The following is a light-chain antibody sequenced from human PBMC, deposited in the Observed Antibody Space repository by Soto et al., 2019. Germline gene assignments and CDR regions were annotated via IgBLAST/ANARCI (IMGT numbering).Light chain of an antibody. V-gene: IGKV1-39*01. J-gene: IGKJ1*01. Sequence: DIRLTQSPSSLSASVGDRVTITCRASQSISSNLNWYQQKPGKAPKLLIYAASTLQSGVPSRFSGSGPGTDFTLTISSLQPEDFATYYCQQSYSTQTFGQGTKVDI. CDR1: QSISSN. CDR2: AAS. CDR3: QQSYSTQT.